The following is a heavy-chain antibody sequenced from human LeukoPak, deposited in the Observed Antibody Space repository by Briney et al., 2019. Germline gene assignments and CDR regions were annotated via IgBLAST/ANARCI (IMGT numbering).Heavy chain of an antibody. CDR1: GFTFSSYW. V-gene: IGHV3-74*01. CDR2: INSDGSST. J-gene: IGHJ5*02. D-gene: IGHD3-10*01. CDR3: ARPWGGFDP. Sequence: GGSLRLSCVASGFTFSSYWMHWVRQAPGKGLVWVSHINSDGSSTTYADSVKGRFTISRDNAKNSLYLQMNSLRAEDTAVCYCARPWGGFDPWGQGTLFTVSS.